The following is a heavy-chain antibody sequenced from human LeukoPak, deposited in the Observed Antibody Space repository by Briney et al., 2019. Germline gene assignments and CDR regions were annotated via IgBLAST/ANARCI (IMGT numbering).Heavy chain of an antibody. CDR3: ARTDCSSTSCYVDYYMDV. Sequence: ASVKVSCKASGYTFTGYYMHWVRQAPGQGLEWMGWINPNSGGTNYAQKFQGRVTMTRDTSISTAYMELSRLRSDDTAVYYCARTDCSSTSCYVDYYMDVWGKGTTVTISS. CDR1: GYTFTGYY. V-gene: IGHV1-2*02. J-gene: IGHJ6*03. CDR2: INPNSGGT. D-gene: IGHD2-2*01.